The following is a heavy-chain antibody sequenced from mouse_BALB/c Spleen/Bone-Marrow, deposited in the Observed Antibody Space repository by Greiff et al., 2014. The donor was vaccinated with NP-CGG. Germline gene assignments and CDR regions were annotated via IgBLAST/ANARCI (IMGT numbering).Heavy chain of an antibody. D-gene: IGHD1-2*01. J-gene: IGHJ3*01. CDR1: GDSITSGY. CDR2: ISYSGST. Sequence: EVKVVESGPSLVKPSQTLSLTCSVTGDSITSGYWNWIRKFPGNKLEYMGYISYSGSTYYNPSLKSRISITRDTSKNQYYLQLNSVTTEDAATYYCARDYGYPAWFAYWGQGTLVTVSA. V-gene: IGHV3-8*02. CDR3: ARDYGYPAWFAY.